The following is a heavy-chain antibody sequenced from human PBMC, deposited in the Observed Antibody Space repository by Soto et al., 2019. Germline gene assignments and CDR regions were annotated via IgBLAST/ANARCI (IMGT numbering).Heavy chain of an antibody. D-gene: IGHD2-8*01. CDR2: VSLTGDRT. CDR1: RVDLSSYE. V-gene: IGHV3-23*01. CDR3: ARGGGYCTPTSCAIDS. Sequence: GGALRVSCLASRVDLSSYERSWVRQAAGKGLEWVSRVSLTGDRTNYAGSVKGRFTVSRDNFKNALYLEMDSLRPDDTAIYYCARGGGYCTPTSCAIDSWGRGTPVTVS. J-gene: IGHJ4*02.